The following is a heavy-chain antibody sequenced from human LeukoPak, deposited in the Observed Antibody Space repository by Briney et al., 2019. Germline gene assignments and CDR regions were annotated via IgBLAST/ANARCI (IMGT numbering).Heavy chain of an antibody. V-gene: IGHV1-2*04. CDR1: GYTFTGYY. J-gene: IGHJ4*02. D-gene: IGHD1-1*01. CDR2: MNPNSDCT. CDR3: SRVGSPDSDVAEFDY. Sequence: ASVKVSCKASGYTFTGYYRHWVRQSPRQRLEWMLGMNPNSDCTDYAQKYQAWVTMTSDTSISTAYLELSRLTSADAAVSYYSRVGSPDSDVAEFDYGCQGNLVTVSS.